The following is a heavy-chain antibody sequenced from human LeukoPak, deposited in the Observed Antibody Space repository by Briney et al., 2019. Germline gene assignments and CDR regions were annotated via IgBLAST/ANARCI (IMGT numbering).Heavy chain of an antibody. J-gene: IGHJ4*02. V-gene: IGHV3-9*01. D-gene: IGHD5-12*01. CDR2: ISWNSGSI. CDR1: GFTFDDYA. CDR3: AKDRWGSGYDF. Sequence: GGSLRLSCAASGFTFDDYAMHWARQAPGKGLEWVSGISWNSGSIGYADSVKGRFTISRDNAKNSLYLQMNSLRAEDTALHYCAKDRWGSGYDFRGQGTLVTVSS.